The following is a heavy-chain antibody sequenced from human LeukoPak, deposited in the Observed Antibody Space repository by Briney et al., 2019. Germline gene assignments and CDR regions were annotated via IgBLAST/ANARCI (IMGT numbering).Heavy chain of an antibody. Sequence: PGRSLRLSCAASGLTFSNYGMHWVRQAPGKWLEWVAVIWYDGSNKYYADSVKGRFTISRDNSKNTLYLEMNSLRADDTAVYYCANHCSGGSCYPYWGQGTLVTVS. D-gene: IGHD2-15*01. CDR1: GLTFSNYG. CDR2: IWYDGSNK. V-gene: IGHV3-33*06. CDR3: ANHCSGGSCYPY. J-gene: IGHJ4*02.